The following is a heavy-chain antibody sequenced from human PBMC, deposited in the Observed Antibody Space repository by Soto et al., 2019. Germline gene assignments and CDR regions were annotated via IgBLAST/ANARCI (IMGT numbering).Heavy chain of an antibody. CDR1: GGSISSGGYY. D-gene: IGHD2-2*01. CDR3: ARAVSDCSSTSCYEDYFDY. V-gene: IGHV4-31*03. Sequence: SETLSLTCTVSGGSISSGGYYWSWIRQHPGKGLEWIGYIYYSGSTYYNPSLKSRVTKSVNTSKNQFSLKLSSVTAADTAVYYCARAVSDCSSTSCYEDYFDYWGQGTLVTVS. J-gene: IGHJ4*02. CDR2: IYYSGST.